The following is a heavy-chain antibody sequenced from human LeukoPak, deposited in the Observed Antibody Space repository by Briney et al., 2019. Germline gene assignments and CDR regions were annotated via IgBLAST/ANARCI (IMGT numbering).Heavy chain of an antibody. D-gene: IGHD1-26*01. J-gene: IGHJ4*02. CDR3: VGVGATTYLVWPFDY. CDR1: GYTFTSYG. Sequence: ASVKVSCKASGYTFTSYGISWVRQAPGQGLEWMGWISAYNGNTNYAQKLQGRVTMTTDTSTSTAYMELSSLRSEDTAVYYCVGVGATTYLVWPFDYWGQGTLVTVSS. V-gene: IGHV1-18*01. CDR2: ISAYNGNT.